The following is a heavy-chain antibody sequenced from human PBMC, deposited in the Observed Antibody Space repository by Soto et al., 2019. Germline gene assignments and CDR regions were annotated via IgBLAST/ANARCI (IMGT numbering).Heavy chain of an antibody. CDR1: GFTFGDHA. Sequence: PGGSLRLSCAASGFTFGDHAMGWVRQAPGKGLEWVAVISGRGGITYYEDSVKGRFTNSRDNAQNTLYLQMNSLRAEDTAVYHCAKGLLIMVRKVTSPPQYYYGMDVWGQGTTVTVSS. CDR3: AKGLLIMVRKVTSPPQYYYGMDV. V-gene: IGHV3-23*01. J-gene: IGHJ6*02. CDR2: ISGRGGIT. D-gene: IGHD3-10*01.